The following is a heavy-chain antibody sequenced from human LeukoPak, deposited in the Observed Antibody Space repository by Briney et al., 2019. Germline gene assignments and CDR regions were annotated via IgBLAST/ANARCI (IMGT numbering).Heavy chain of an antibody. CDR1: GGSISSYY. J-gene: IGHJ5*02. CDR3: ARAGDGHPDIVVVPAAPYNWFDP. CDR2: IYYSGST. V-gene: IGHV4-59*01. D-gene: IGHD2-2*01. Sequence: PSQTLSLTCTVSGGSISSYYWSWIRQPPGKGLEWIGYIYYSGSTNYNPSLKSRVTISVDTSKNQFSLKLSSVTTADTAVYYCARAGDGHPDIVVVPAAPYNWFDPWGQGTLVTVSS.